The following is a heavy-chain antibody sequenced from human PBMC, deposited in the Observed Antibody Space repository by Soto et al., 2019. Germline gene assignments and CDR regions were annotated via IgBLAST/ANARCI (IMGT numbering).Heavy chain of an antibody. CDR1: GFIFTSSS. J-gene: IGHJ4*02. Sequence: GASVKVSCKASGFIFTSSSVQWARQARGQRLEWIGWITVGTGNTNYAQKFQERVTITRDMSTSTAYMELSNLRSEDTAIYYCAARDSSGYYGGWGQGTQVTVSS. V-gene: IGHV1-58*01. CDR3: AARDSSGYYGG. D-gene: IGHD3-22*01. CDR2: ITVGTGNT.